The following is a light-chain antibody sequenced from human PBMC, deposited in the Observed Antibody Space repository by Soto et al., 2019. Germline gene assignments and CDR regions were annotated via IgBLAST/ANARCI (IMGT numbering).Light chain of an antibody. V-gene: IGKV4-1*01. CDR3: KQQYRIRKT. J-gene: IGKJ1*01. Sequence: LAVSLGERATIRCKSSQSVLYGSHNENCLSWYPQKPAQPPKVLLAWAATRESGVPDRFSGSGSGTDFTITISSLLAEDVLVYFCKQQYRIRKTFGEGSMV. CDR1: QSVLYGSHNENC. CDR2: WAA.